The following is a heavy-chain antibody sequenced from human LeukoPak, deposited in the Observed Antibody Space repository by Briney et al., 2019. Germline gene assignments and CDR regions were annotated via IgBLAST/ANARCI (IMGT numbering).Heavy chain of an antibody. V-gene: IGHV3-30-3*01. D-gene: IGHD6-13*01. CDR1: GFTFSSYA. CDR2: ISYDGSNK. J-gene: IGHJ4*02. CDR3: ARDPNPGAAGTAYFDY. Sequence: PGGSLRLSCAASGFTFSSYAMHWVRQAPGKGLEWVAVISYDGSNKYYADSVKGRFTISRDNSKNTLYLQMNSLRAEDTAVYYCARDPNPGAAGTAYFDYWGQGTLVTVSS.